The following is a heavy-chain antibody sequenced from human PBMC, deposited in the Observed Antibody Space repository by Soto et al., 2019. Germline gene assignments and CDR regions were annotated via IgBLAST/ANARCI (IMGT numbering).Heavy chain of an antibody. J-gene: IGHJ5*02. Sequence: LSLTCTVSGGSISSGDYYWSWIRQPPGKGLEWIGYIYYSGSTYYNPSLKSRVTISVDTSKNQFSLKLSSVTAADTAVYYCAREGDSSVKGGDWFDPWGQGTLVTVSS. CDR3: AREGDSSVKGGDWFDP. V-gene: IGHV4-30-4*01. D-gene: IGHD3-22*01. CDR1: GGSISSGDYY. CDR2: IYYSGST.